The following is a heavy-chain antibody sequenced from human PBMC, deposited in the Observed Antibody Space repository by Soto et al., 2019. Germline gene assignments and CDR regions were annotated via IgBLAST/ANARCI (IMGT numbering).Heavy chain of an antibody. CDR2: IIPIFGTT. CDR1: GDIFSGYS. J-gene: IGHJ6*02. D-gene: IGHD3-10*01. CDR3: ARAGAAPYYYYGLDV. Sequence: ASVKVSCKTSGDIFSGYSISWVRQAPGQGLEWMGGIIPIFGTTNYAQRFHGRVTITADKSTSTVYMELYSLKSEDTAVYYCARAGAAPYYYYGLDVWGQGTTVTVSS. V-gene: IGHV1-69*06.